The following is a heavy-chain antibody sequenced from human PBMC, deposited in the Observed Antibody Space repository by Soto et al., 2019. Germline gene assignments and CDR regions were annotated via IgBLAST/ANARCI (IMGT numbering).Heavy chain of an antibody. CDR3: ARGICSGGSCYHFDY. V-gene: IGHV4-31*03. Sequence: PSETLSLTCTVSGGSISSGGYYWSWIRQHPGKGLEWIGYIYYSGSTYYNPSLKSRVTISVDRSKNQFSLKLSSVTAADTAVYYCARGICSGGSCYHFDYWGQGTLVTVSS. J-gene: IGHJ4*02. CDR1: GGSISSGGYY. D-gene: IGHD2-15*01. CDR2: IYYSGST.